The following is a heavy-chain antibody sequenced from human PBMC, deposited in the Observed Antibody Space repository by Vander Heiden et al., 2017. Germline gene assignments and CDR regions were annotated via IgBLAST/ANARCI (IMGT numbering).Heavy chain of an antibody. CDR2: IDWDDEK. V-gene: IGHV2-70*01. CDR3: ARSSVAADFDY. CDR1: GFLLSPSAMC. Sequence: QPISIESGPARVKPTHTLSLTRTFSGFLLSPSAMCVSWIRQPPGKAVEWLAVIDWDDEKYDSTALKTRLTIAKDTAKSQVVITMTIKATVDTATYYDARSSVAADFDYGSRVSLITVCS. D-gene: IGHD6-19*01. J-gene: IGHJ4*01.